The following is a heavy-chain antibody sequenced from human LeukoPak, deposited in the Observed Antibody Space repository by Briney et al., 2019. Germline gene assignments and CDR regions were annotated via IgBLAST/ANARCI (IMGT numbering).Heavy chain of an antibody. CDR3: ARALSSSWSPAVYFQH. V-gene: IGHV1-46*01. D-gene: IGHD6-13*01. J-gene: IGHJ1*01. CDR1: GYTFTSYY. CDR2: INPSGGST. Sequence: PWASVKVSCKASGYTFTSYYMHWVRQAPGQGLEWMGIINPSGGSTSYAQKFQGRVTMTRDTSTSTVYMELSSLRSEDTAVYYCARALSSSWSPAVYFQHWGQGTLVTVSS.